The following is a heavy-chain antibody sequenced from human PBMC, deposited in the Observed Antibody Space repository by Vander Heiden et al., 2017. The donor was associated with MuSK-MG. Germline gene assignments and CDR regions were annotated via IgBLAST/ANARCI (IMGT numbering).Heavy chain of an antibody. V-gene: IGHV1-46*03. J-gene: IGHJ3*02. Sequence: QVQLVQSGAEVKKPGASVTVSCTASGYTFTNYYMHWVRQAPGQGLEWMGIINPGGISTTYAQKFQGRLTMTRDTSTSTVYMELSSLRSEDTAVYYCVRDHGLQLRVDAFDIWGQGTMVTVS. CDR2: INPGGIST. CDR3: VRDHGLQLRVDAFDI. CDR1: GYTFTNYY. D-gene: IGHD2-2*01.